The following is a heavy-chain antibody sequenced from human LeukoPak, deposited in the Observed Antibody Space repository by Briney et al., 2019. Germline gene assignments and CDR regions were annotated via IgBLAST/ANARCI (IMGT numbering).Heavy chain of an antibody. CDR2: MNPNSGNT. V-gene: IGHV1-8*03. CDR1: GYTFTSYD. CDR3: ARGSRRAVAAPFGY. J-gene: IGHJ4*02. D-gene: IGHD6-19*01. Sequence: ASVKVSCKASGYTFTSYDINWVRQATGQWLEWMGWMNPNSGNTGYAQKFLGRVTITRNTSISTAYMELSSLRSEDTAVYYCARGSRRAVAAPFGYWGQGTLVTVSS.